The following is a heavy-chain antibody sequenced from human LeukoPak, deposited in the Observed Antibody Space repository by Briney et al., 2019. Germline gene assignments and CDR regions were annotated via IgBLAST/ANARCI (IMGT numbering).Heavy chain of an antibody. CDR2: INPSGGST. J-gene: IGHJ6*03. CDR3: ARDQALKGMATIRGGYYMDV. D-gene: IGHD5-24*01. CDR1: GYTFTSYY. V-gene: IGHV1-46*01. Sequence: ASVKVSCKASGYTFTSYYMHWVRQAPGQGLEWMGIINPSGGSTSYAQKFQGRVTMTRDMSTSTVYMELSSLRSEDTAVYYCARDQALKGMATIRGGYYMDVWGKGTTVTVSS.